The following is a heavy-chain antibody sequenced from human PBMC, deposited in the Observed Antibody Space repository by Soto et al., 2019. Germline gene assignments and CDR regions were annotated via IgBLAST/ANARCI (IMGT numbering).Heavy chain of an antibody. CDR1: GGSVSSSSYY. V-gene: IGHV4-39*01. CDR2: IYYSGST. D-gene: IGHD3-10*01. Sequence: SETLSLTCTVSGGSVSSSSYYWGWIRQPPGKGLEWIGSIYYSGSTYYNPSLKSRVTISVDTSKNQFSLKLSSVTAADTAVYYCARVDYYGSGSYSRWFDPWGQGTLVT. CDR3: ARVDYYGSGSYSRWFDP. J-gene: IGHJ5*02.